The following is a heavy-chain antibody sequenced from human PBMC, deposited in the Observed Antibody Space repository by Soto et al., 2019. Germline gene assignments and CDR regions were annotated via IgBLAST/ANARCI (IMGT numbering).Heavy chain of an antibody. CDR3: ARNPRGWDNWYFDL. J-gene: IGHJ2*01. Sequence: QVQLVESGGGVVQPGRSLRLSCAASGFTFSSYGMHWVRQAPGKGLEWVAVIWYDGSNKYYVDSVKGRFTISRDNSKNTLYLQMNSLRAEDTAVYYCARNPRGWDNWYFDLWGRGTLVTVSS. V-gene: IGHV3-33*01. CDR2: IWYDGSNK. D-gene: IGHD6-19*01. CDR1: GFTFSSYG.